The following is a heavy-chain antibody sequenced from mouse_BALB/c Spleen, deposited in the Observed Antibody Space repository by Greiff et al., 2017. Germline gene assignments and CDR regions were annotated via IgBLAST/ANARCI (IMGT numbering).Heavy chain of an antibody. D-gene: IGHD1-2*01. CDR2: ILPGSGST. Sequence: VQLQQSGAELMKPGASVKISCKATGYTFSSYWIEWVKQRPGHGLEWIGEILPGSGSTNYNEKFKGKATFTADTSSNTAYMQLSSLTSEDSAVYYCARRYYYGYGSFAYWGQGTLVTVSA. V-gene: IGHV1-9*01. CDR1: GYTFSSYW. J-gene: IGHJ3*01. CDR3: ARRYYYGYGSFAY.